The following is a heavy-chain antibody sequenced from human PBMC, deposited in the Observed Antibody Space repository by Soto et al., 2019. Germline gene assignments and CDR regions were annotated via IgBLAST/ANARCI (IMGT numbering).Heavy chain of an antibody. CDR2: ISSSGSTI. J-gene: IGHJ6*02. V-gene: IGHV3-11*01. Sequence: GGSLRLSCAASGFTFSDYYMSWIRQAPGKGLEWVSYISSSGSTIYYADSVKGRFTISRDNAKNSLYLQMNSLRAEDTAVYYCARDGGGAAAGIDYYYYGMDVWGQGTTVTVSS. CDR3: ARDGGGAAAGIDYYYYGMDV. CDR1: GFTFSDYY. D-gene: IGHD6-13*01.